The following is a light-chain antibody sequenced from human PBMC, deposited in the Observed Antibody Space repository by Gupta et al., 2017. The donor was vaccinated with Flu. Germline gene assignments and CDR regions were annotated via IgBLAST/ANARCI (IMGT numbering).Light chain of an antibody. CDR1: SSDVGGYNY. CDR2: EVS. V-gene: IGLV2-14*01. J-gene: IGLJ3*02. Sequence: QSALTQPASVSGSPGQSITIPCTGTSSDVGGYNYVSWFQQHPGKAPKLMIYEVSNRPSGVSNRFSGSKSDNTASLTISGLQAEDEADYYCSSYTSSSTWVFGGGTKLTVL. CDR3: SSYTSSSTWV.